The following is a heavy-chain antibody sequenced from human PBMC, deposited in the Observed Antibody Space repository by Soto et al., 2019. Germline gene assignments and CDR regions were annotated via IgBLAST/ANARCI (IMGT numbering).Heavy chain of an antibody. CDR3: ARYSIVGAPGDFDY. J-gene: IGHJ4*02. CDR2: IYPGDSDT. Sequence: GESLKISCNGSGYSFTSYWIAWVRQMPGKGLEWMGIIYPGDSDTRYSPSFQGQVAISADKSISTAYLQWSSLKAPDTAMYYCARYSIVGAPGDFDYWGQGTLVTVYS. CDR1: GYSFTSYW. D-gene: IGHD1-26*01. V-gene: IGHV5-51*01.